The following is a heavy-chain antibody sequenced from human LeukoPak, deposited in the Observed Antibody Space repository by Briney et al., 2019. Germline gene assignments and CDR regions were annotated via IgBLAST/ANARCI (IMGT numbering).Heavy chain of an antibody. Sequence: GASVKVSCKASGYTFTGYYMHWVRQAPGQGLECMGWINPNSGGTNYAQKFQGRVTMTRDTSISTAYMELSRLRSDDTAVYYCASSSTVGWFGNFDYWGQGTLVTVSS. CDR2: INPNSGGT. CDR3: ASSSTVGWFGNFDY. J-gene: IGHJ4*02. V-gene: IGHV1-2*02. CDR1: GYTFTGYY. D-gene: IGHD3-10*01.